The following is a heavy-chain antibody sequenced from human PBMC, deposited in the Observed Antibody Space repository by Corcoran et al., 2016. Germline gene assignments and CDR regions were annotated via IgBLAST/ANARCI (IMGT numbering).Heavy chain of an antibody. V-gene: IGHV3-33*01. Sequence: QVQLVESGGGVVQPGRSLRLSCAASGFTFSSYGMHRVRQAPGKGLEWVAVIWYDGSNKYYADSVKGRFTISRDNSKNTLYLQMNSLRAEDTAVYYCARGYYDSSGYYYGVGDYWGQGTLVTVSS. D-gene: IGHD3-22*01. CDR1: GFTFSSYG. CDR3: ARGYYDSSGYYYGVGDY. J-gene: IGHJ4*02. CDR2: IWYDGSNK.